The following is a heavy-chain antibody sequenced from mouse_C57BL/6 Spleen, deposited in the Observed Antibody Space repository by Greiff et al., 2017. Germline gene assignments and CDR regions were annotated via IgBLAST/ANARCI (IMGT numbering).Heavy chain of an antibody. CDR2: ISYDGSN. Sequence: ESGPGLVKPSQSLSLTCSVTGYSITSGYYWNWIRQFPGNKLEWMGYISYDGSNNCNPSLKNRISITRDTSKNQFFLKLNSVTTEDTATYYCAAPITTVVAGDWYFDVWGTGTTVTVSS. CDR1: GYSITSGYY. CDR3: AAPITTVVAGDWYFDV. J-gene: IGHJ1*03. D-gene: IGHD1-1*01. V-gene: IGHV3-6*01.